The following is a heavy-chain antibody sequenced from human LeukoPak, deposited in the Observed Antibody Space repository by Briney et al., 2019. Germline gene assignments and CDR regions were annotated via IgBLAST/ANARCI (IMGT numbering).Heavy chain of an antibody. CDR1: GYTFTDYY. CDR3: ARNRYGYNFGY. D-gene: IGHD5-24*01. Sequence: ASLKVSCKASGYTFTDYYFRWVRPAPRQGVEWMGWINPNIGGPNYAQKFQGRVTMTRDTSISTAYMELSSLTADDTAVYYCARNRYGYNFGYWAQGTLVTVAS. V-gene: IGHV1-2*02. CDR2: INPNIGGP. J-gene: IGHJ4*02.